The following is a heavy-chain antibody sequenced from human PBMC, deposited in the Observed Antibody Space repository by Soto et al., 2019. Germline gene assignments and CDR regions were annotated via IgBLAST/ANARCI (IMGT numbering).Heavy chain of an antibody. J-gene: IGHJ4*02. CDR2: ISDGGDLI. V-gene: IGHV3-23*01. CDR1: GFPFSNHA. D-gene: IGHD2-15*01. Sequence: PGGSLRLSCAASGFPFSNHAMSWVRQAPGKGLEWVSGISDGGDLIYYADSVKGRFSMSRDNSENMLYLQMTNLRAEDTAIYFCAKRQGTGLAAKNFDFWGQGTLVTVPQ. CDR3: AKRQGTGLAAKNFDF.